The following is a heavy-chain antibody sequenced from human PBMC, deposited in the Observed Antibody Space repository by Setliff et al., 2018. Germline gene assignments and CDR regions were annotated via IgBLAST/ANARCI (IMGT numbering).Heavy chain of an antibody. D-gene: IGHD5-18*01. V-gene: IGHV3-23*01. Sequence: QSGGSLRLSCAASGFSFSDYAMSWVRQAPRKGLEWVSGGSTGKTDYADSVKGRFTMSRDSSTNTLYLQMNSLRGEDTAVYYCAKDLSSNTAASYFFDLWGQGTQVTVSS. CDR2: GSTGKT. J-gene: IGHJ4*02. CDR1: GFSFSDYA. CDR3: AKDLSSNTAASYFFDL.